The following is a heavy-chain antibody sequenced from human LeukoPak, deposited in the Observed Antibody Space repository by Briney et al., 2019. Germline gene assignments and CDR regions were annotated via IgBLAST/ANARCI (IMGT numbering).Heavy chain of an antibody. CDR2: SYSGGST. CDR3: ASRHCSGENCYAGPLDY. J-gene: IGHJ4*02. D-gene: IGHD2-8*02. V-gene: IGHV3-53*01. Sequence: GGSLRLSCVASAFSDKSNYMSWVRQAPGKGLEWVSVSYSGGSTYYEDSVKGRFTVSSDVSKNTLYLQMNNLRGEDTAVYYCASRHCSGENCYAGPLDYWGQGTLVTVSS. CDR1: AFSDKSNY.